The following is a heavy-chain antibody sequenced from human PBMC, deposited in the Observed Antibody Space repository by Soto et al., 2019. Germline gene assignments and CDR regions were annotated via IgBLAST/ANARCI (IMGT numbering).Heavy chain of an antibody. J-gene: IGHJ4*02. CDR3: ARAELYYDSSGTLSDFDY. CDR2: INPSGGST. V-gene: IGHV1-46*01. Sequence: EASVKVSCKASGYTFTSYYMHWVRQAPGQGLEWMGIINPSGGSTSYAQKFQGRVTMTRDTSTSTVYMELSSLRSEDTAVYYCARAELYYDSSGTLSDFDYWGQGTLVTVSS. D-gene: IGHD3-22*01. CDR1: GYTFTSYY.